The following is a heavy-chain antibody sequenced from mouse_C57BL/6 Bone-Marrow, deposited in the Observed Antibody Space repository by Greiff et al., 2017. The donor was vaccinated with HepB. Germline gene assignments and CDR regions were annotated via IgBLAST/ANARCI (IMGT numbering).Heavy chain of an antibody. J-gene: IGHJ2*01. Sequence: QVQLQQSGAELMKPGASVKLSCKASGYTFTSYGISWVKQRTGQGLEWIGEIYPRSGNTYYNEKFKGKATLTADKSSSTAYMELRSLTSEDSAVYFCARHYVRYWGQGTTLTVSS. CDR1: GYTFTSYG. V-gene: IGHV1-81*01. CDR3: ARHYVRY. CDR2: IYPRSGNT.